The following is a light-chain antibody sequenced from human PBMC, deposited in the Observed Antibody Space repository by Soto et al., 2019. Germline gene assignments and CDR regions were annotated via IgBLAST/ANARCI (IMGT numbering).Light chain of an antibody. V-gene: IGLV1-51*01. CDR3: GTSDSSLSYAPHF. CDR1: SSNIGNHY. J-gene: IGLJ6*01. Sequence: QSVLTQPPSVSAAPGQKVTISCSGSSSNIGNHYVSWYQHLPGVAPKLLIYDNDKRPSGFPDRFSGSWSGTSATPGITGLPTEDEADYYWGTSDSSLSYAPHFFGSGTTLTVL. CDR2: DND.